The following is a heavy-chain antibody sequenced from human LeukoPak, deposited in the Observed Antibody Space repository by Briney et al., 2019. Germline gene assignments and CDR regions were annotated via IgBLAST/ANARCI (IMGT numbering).Heavy chain of an antibody. D-gene: IGHD3-22*01. CDR3: ARAAGMIVVVISPPTDY. CDR1: GFTFSSYA. J-gene: IGHJ4*02. V-gene: IGHV3-30*01. Sequence: GGSLRLSCAASGFTFSSYAMHWVRQAPGKGLEWVAVTSYDGSNKYYADSVKGRFTISRDNSKNTLYLQMNSLRAEDTAVYYCARAAGMIVVVISPPTDYWGQGTLVTVSS. CDR2: TSYDGSNK.